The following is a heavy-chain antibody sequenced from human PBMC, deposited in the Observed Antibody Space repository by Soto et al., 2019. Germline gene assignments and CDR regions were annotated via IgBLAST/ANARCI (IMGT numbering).Heavy chain of an antibody. Sequence: ASVKVSCKASGYTFTGYYMHWVRQAPGQGLEWMGWINPNSGGTNYAQKFQGRVTMTRDTSISTAYMELSRLRSDDTAVYYCTSSRVQDSGYHRLHFDPWGQGTLVNVSS. CDR3: TSSRVQDSGYHRLHFDP. D-gene: IGHD3-22*01. CDR2: INPNSGGT. V-gene: IGHV1-2*02. J-gene: IGHJ5*02. CDR1: GYTFTGYY.